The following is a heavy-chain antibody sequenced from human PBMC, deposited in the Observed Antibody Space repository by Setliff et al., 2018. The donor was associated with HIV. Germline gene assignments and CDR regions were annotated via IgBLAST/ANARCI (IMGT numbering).Heavy chain of an antibody. J-gene: IGHJ5*02. CDR2: IYDSEST. Sequence: SETLSLTCTVSGGSISSGDYYWSWIRQPPGKGLEWIGSIYDSESTYYNPSLKRRVTISVDTSKSHFSLKLNSVTAADTAVYYCARAPGPYGDYNWFDPWGQGALVTVSS. CDR1: GGSISSGDYY. CDR3: ARAPGPYGDYNWFDP. V-gene: IGHV4-30-4*08. D-gene: IGHD4-17*01.